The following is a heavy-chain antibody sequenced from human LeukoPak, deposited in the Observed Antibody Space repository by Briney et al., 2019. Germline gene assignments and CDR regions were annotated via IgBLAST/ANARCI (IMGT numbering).Heavy chain of an antibody. V-gene: IGHV3-30*18. J-gene: IGHJ4*02. CDR3: AKDPTKYSSNWLFDY. Sequence: GGSLRLSCAASGFTFSSYGMHWVRQAPGKGLEWVAVISYDGSNKNYADSVKGRFTISRDNSRNTLYLQMNSLRAEETAVYYCAKDPTKYSSNWLFDYWGQGTLVTVSS. D-gene: IGHD6-13*01. CDR2: ISYDGSNK. CDR1: GFTFSSYG.